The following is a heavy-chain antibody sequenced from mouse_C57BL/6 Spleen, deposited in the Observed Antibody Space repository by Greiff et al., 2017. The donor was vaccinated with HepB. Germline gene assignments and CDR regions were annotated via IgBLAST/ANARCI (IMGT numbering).Heavy chain of an antibody. CDR1: GYTFTDYE. V-gene: IGHV1-15*01. D-gene: IGHD1-1*01. J-gene: IGHJ2*01. CDR2: IDPETGGT. CDR3: TRSTHLLRGDY. Sequence: QVTLKESGAELVRPGASVTLSCKASGYTFTDYEMHWVKQTPVHGLEWIGAIDPETGGTAYNQKFKGKAILTADKSSSTAYMELRSLTSEDSAVYYCTRSTHLLRGDYWGQGTTLTVSS.